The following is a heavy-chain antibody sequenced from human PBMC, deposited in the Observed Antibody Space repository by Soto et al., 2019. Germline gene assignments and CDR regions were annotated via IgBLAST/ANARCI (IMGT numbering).Heavy chain of an antibody. CDR3: VKDFVVGYGFWNCSRCHRMGG. CDR1: GFTFSSYA. V-gene: IGHV3-64D*06. D-gene: IGHD3-3*01. CDR2: ISSNGGST. Sequence: PGGSLRLSCSASGFTFSSYAMHWVRQAPGKGLEYVSAISSNGGSTYYADSVKGRFTISRDNSKNTLYLQMSSLRAEDTAVYYCVKDFVVGYGFWNCSRCHRMGGWGQGAKGTGSS. J-gene: IGHJ6*02.